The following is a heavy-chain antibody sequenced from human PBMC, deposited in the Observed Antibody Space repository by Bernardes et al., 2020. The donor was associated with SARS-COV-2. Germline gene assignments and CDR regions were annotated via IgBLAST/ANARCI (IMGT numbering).Heavy chain of an antibody. D-gene: IGHD1-26*01. CDR3: ARQVGATKVMDV. CDR2: INHSGST. J-gene: IGHJ6*02. V-gene: IGHV4-34*01. CDR1: GGSFSGYY. Sequence: SETLSLTCAVYGGSFSGYYWSWIRQPPGKGLEWIGEINHSGSTNYNPSLKSRVTISVDTSKNQFSLKLSSVTAADTAVYYCARQVGATKVMDVWGQGTTVTVSS.